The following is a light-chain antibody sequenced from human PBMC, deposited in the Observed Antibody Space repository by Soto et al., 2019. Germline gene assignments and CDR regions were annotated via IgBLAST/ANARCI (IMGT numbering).Light chain of an antibody. CDR2: DAS. Sequence: EIVLTQSPATLSLSPGERATLSCRTSQSVGTYLAWYQHNPGQAPRLLIYDASNRATGIPARFSGSGSGTDFTLTISSPVPEDFAVYYCQQRYNWPNTFGQGTKLEIK. J-gene: IGKJ2*01. CDR3: QQRYNWPNT. V-gene: IGKV3-11*01. CDR1: QSVGTY.